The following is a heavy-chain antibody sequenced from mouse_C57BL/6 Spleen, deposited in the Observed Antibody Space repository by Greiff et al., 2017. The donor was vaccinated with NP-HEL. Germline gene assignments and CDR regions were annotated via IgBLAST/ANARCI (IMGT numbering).Heavy chain of an antibody. CDR3: AGSYADY. D-gene: IGHD1-1*01. V-gene: IGHV1-26*01. J-gene: IGHJ4*01. Sequence: EVQLQQSGPELVKPGASVKISCKASGYTFTDYYMNWVKQSHGKSLEWIGDINPNNGGTSYNQKFKGKATLTVDKSSSTAYMELRSLTAEDSAVYDCAGSYADYWGQGTSVTVAS. CDR1: GYTFTDYY. CDR2: INPNNGGT.